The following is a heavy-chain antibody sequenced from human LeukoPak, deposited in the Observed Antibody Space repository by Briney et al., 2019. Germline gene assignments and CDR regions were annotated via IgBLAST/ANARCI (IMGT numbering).Heavy chain of an antibody. Sequence: SETLSLTCTVSGGSISYYYWTWIRQSPGKGLEWIGQIYYTGSTYYNPSLGSRVTISLDTSRIQFSLILTSVTAADTAVYYCARGGTYNDILSFDPWGQGTLVTVSS. CDR1: GGSISYYY. V-gene: IGHV4-59*01. J-gene: IGHJ5*02. CDR2: IYYTGST. D-gene: IGHD3-9*01. CDR3: ARGGTYNDILSFDP.